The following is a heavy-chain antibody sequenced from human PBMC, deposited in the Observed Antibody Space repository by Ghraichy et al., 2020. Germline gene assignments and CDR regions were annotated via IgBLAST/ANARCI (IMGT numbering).Heavy chain of an antibody. Sequence: SLNISCAASGFTFDDYAMHWVRQAPGKGLEWVSGISWNSGSIGYADSVKGRFTISRDNAKNSLYLQMNSLRAEDTALYYCAKDMSGSYHDRYYYGTDVWGQGTTVTVSS. CDR3: AKDMSGSYHDRYYYGTDV. V-gene: IGHV3-9*01. CDR1: GFTFDDYA. J-gene: IGHJ6*02. CDR2: ISWNSGSI. D-gene: IGHD1-26*01.